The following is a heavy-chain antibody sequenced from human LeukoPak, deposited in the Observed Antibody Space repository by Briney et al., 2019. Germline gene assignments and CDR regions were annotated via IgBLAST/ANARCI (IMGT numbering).Heavy chain of an antibody. D-gene: IGHD6-13*01. Sequence: GGSLRLSCAASGFTFSSYAMHRVRQAPGKGLEYVSAISSNGGSTYYANSVKGRFTISRDNSKNTLYLQMGSLRAEDMAVYYCQAAGTDDAFDIWGQGTMVTVSS. CDR1: GFTFSSYA. CDR2: ISSNGGST. CDR3: QAAGTDDAFDI. J-gene: IGHJ3*02. V-gene: IGHV3-64*01.